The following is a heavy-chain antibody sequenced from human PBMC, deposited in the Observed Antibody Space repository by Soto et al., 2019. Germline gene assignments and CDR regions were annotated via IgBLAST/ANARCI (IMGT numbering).Heavy chain of an antibody. D-gene: IGHD3-3*01. J-gene: IGHJ6*01. V-gene: IGHV1-18*01. CDR1: GYNFRTYG. CDR2: ISGYNGDT. Sequence: QAQLEQSGAEVKEPGGSVRVSCRASGYNFRTYGFSRVRQAPGQGLEWMGRISGYNGDTKYAENFQASVIMTRDASANTVYMDLRSLRADDTAVYYCARVYVFGADTAPPYNYGMDVWGHGTTLIVSS. CDR3: ARVYVFGADTAPPYNYGMDV.